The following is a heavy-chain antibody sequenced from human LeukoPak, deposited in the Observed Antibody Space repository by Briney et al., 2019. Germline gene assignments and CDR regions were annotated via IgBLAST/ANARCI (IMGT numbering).Heavy chain of an antibody. CDR2: IGGSGGVT. J-gene: IGHJ4*02. CDR1: GFIFMNYA. D-gene: IGHD2-21*01. Sequence: GGSLRLSCTASGFIFMNYAMSWVRQAPGKGLEWVAGIGGSGGVTNYADSVKGRFTISRDSAKNTLYLQMNSLRAGDTAVYFCAKRGFVIRVILVGFHKEAYYFDSWGQGALVTVSS. V-gene: IGHV3-23*01. CDR3: AKRGFVIRVILVGFHKEAYYFDS.